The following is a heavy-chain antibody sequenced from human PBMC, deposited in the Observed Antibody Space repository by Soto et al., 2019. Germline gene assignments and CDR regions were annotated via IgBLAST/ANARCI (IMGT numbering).Heavy chain of an antibody. CDR2: ISYVGNDK. Sequence: QVQLVESGGGVVQPGRSLKLSCAASGFTFSNYGMHWVRQAPGKGLEWVAVISYVGNDKYYADSVKGRFTISRDNSKNTLYLQMNSLRAEDTAVYYCAKDRDIAAAAYYFDYWGQGTQVTVSS. CDR3: AKDRDIAAAAYYFDY. CDR1: GFTFSNYG. D-gene: IGHD6-13*01. J-gene: IGHJ4*02. V-gene: IGHV3-30*18.